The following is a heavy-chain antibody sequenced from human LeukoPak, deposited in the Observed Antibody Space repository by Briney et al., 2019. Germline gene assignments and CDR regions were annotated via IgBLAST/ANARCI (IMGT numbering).Heavy chain of an antibody. CDR2: IYYSGST. V-gene: IGHV4-59*08. D-gene: IGHD2-8*02. CDR1: GDSVSSNSAA. Sequence: SQTLSLTCAISGDSVSSNSAAWNWIRQSPGKGLEWIGYIYYSGSTNYNPSLKSRVTISVDTSKNQFSLKLSSVTAADTAVYYCARGAGGSYGMDVWGQGTTVTVSS. CDR3: ARGAGGSYGMDV. J-gene: IGHJ6*02.